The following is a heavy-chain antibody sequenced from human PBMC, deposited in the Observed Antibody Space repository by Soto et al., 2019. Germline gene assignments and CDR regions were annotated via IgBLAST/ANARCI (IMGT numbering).Heavy chain of an antibody. J-gene: IGHJ5*02. CDR3: ARGTSSSAGWFDP. D-gene: IGHD6-6*01. V-gene: IGHV1-69*02. Sequence: ASVKVSCKASGGTFSSYTISWVRQAPGQGLEWMGRIIPILGIANYAQKFQGRVTITADKSTSTAYMELSSLRSEDTAVYYCARGTSSSAGWFDPWGQGTLVTVSS. CDR2: IIPILGIA. CDR1: GGTFSSYT.